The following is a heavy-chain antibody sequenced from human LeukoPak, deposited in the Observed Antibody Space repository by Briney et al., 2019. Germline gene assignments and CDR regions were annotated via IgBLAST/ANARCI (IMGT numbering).Heavy chain of an antibody. CDR2: IYYSGST. D-gene: IGHD2-2*01. V-gene: IGHV4-39*01. J-gene: IGHJ5*02. CDR1: GGSISSSSYY. Sequence: SETLSLTCTVSGGSISSSSYYWGWIRQPPGKGLEWIGSIYYSGSTYYNPSLKSRVTISVDTSKNQSSLKLSSVTAADTAAYYCARIYCSSTSCNGEGFDPWGQGTLVTVSS. CDR3: ARIYCSSTSCNGEGFDP.